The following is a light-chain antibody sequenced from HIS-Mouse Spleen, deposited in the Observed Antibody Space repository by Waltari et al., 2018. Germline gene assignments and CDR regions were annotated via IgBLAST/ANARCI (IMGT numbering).Light chain of an antibody. CDR1: SSEVGGYNY. Sequence: QSALTQPASVSGSPGQSITISCTGTSSEVGGYNYVSWYQQHPGKAPKLMIYEVSNRPSWVSNRFSGSKSGNTASLTISGLQAEDEADYYCSSYTSSSTWVFGGGTKLTVL. V-gene: IGLV2-14*01. J-gene: IGLJ3*02. CDR2: EVS. CDR3: SSYTSSSTWV.